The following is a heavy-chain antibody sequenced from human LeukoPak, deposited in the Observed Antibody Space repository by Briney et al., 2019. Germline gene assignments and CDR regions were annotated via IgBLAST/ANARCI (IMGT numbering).Heavy chain of an antibody. V-gene: IGHV3-66*01. CDR2: IYSGGST. J-gene: IGHJ4*02. Sequence: PGGSLRLSCAASGFTVSSNYMSWVRQAPGKGLEWVSVIYSGGSTYYADSVKGRFTISRDNSKNTLYPQMNSLRAEDTAVYYCARDLGTMIVVVWGQGTLVTVSS. CDR3: ARDLGTMIVVV. CDR1: GFTVSSNY. D-gene: IGHD3-22*01.